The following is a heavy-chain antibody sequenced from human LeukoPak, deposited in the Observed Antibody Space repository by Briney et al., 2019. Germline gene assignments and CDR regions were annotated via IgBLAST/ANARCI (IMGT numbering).Heavy chain of an antibody. CDR2: ISGSGVTT. CDR3: AKKVVVGATSPYSDFQD. Sequence: GGSLRLSCVASGFTFSSYAMSWVRQAPGKGLEWVSAISGSGVTTHYAGSVKGRFPISRDNSKNTLYLQMNSLRAEDTALYYCAKKVVVGATSPYSDFQDWGQGTLVTVSS. CDR1: GFTFSSYA. J-gene: IGHJ1*01. V-gene: IGHV3-23*01. D-gene: IGHD1-26*01.